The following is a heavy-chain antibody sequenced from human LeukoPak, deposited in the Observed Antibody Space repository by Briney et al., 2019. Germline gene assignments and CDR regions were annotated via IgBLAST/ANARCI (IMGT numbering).Heavy chain of an antibody. Sequence: GGSLRLSCAASGFTFSSYGMHWVRQAPGKGLEWVAVIWYGGSNKYYADSVKGRFTISRDNAKNSLYLQMNSLRAEDTAVYYCARDPRADAFDIWGQGTMVTVSS. CDR3: ARDPRADAFDI. V-gene: IGHV3-33*08. CDR2: IWYGGSNK. CDR1: GFTFSSYG. J-gene: IGHJ3*02.